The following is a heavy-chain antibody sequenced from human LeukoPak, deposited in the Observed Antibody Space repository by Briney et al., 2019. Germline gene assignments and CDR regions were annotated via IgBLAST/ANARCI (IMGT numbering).Heavy chain of an antibody. CDR1: GFTFSNAW. Sequence: GGSLRLSCAASGFTFSNAWMSWVRQAPGKGLEWVGRIKSKTDGGTTDYAAPVKRRFTISRDDSKNTLYLQLNSLKTEDTAVYYCATGLRFLEWLPTDYWGQGTLVTVSS. V-gene: IGHV3-15*01. CDR3: ATGLRFLEWLPTDY. CDR2: IKSKTDGGTT. D-gene: IGHD3-3*01. J-gene: IGHJ4*02.